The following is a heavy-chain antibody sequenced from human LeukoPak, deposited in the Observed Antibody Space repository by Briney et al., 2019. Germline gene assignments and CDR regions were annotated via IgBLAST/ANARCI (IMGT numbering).Heavy chain of an antibody. Sequence: PSETLSLTCNVSAGSISGYYWSWIRQPAGKGLEWIGRISTSGSTNYNPSLESRVTMSLDTSKNQFSLNLISVIAADTAVYYWARETPPSRMFDYWGQGALVTVSS. D-gene: IGHD2-15*01. CDR3: ARETPPSRMFDY. CDR1: AGSISGYY. CDR2: ISTSGST. J-gene: IGHJ4*02. V-gene: IGHV4-4*07.